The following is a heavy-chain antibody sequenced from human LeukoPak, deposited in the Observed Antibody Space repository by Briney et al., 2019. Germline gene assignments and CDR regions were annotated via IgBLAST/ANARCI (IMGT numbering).Heavy chain of an antibody. J-gene: IGHJ4*02. Sequence: GGSLRLSCAASGFTFSTYAMHWVRQAPGKGLEWVAVISYDGSNKYYADSVKGRFTISRDNSKNTLYLQMNSLRAEDTAVYYCANENYYGSGSYADYWGQGTLVTVSS. CDR3: ANENYYGSGSYADY. V-gene: IGHV3-30-3*02. CDR2: ISYDGSNK. D-gene: IGHD3-10*01. CDR1: GFTFSTYA.